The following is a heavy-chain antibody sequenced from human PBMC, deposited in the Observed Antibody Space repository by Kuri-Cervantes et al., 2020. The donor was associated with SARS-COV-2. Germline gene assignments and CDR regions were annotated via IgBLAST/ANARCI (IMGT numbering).Heavy chain of an antibody. J-gene: IGHJ6*02. V-gene: IGHV4-59*12. Sequence: SETLSLTCTVSGGSISSYYWSWIRQPPGKGLEWIGYIYYSGSTNYNPSLKSRVTMSVDTSKNQFSLKLSSVTAADTAVYYCARVLLGDIVVVPAAAEYYGMDVWGQGTTVTVSS. CDR2: IYYSGST. CDR1: GGSISSYY. CDR3: ARVLLGDIVVVPAAAEYYGMDV. D-gene: IGHD2-2*01.